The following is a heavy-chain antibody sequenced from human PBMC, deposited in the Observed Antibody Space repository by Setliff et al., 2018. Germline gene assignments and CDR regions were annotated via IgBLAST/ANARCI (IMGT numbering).Heavy chain of an antibody. CDR2: IKSYNGDT. CDR3: ARDADHYDTDENPTFDY. CDR1: GYTFTNYG. Sequence: VASVKVSCKASGYTFTNYGISWVRQAPGQGLEWMGYIKSYNGDTYFARNLQGRLSMTTDASSSTAYMELTSLRSDDTAMYYCARDADHYDTDENPTFDYWGQGTLVTVSS. D-gene: IGHD3-9*01. V-gene: IGHV1-18*01. J-gene: IGHJ4*02.